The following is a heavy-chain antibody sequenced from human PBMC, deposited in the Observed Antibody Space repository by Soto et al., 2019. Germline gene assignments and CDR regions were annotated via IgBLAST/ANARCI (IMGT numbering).Heavy chain of an antibody. V-gene: IGHV3-23*01. CDR3: AKDKWLQLWLERTAFDY. CDR1: GFTFSSYA. CDR2: ISGSGGST. Sequence: GGSLRLSCAASGFTFSSYAMSWVRQAPGKGLEWVSAISGSGGSTYYADSVKGRFTISRDNSKNTLYLQMNSLRAEDTAVYYCAKDKWLQLWLERTAFDYWGQGTLVTVSS. J-gene: IGHJ4*02. D-gene: IGHD5-18*01.